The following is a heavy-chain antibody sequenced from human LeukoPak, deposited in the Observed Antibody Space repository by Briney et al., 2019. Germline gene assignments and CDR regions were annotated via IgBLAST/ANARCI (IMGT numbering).Heavy chain of an antibody. CDR1: GFTFSSYG. J-gene: IGHJ3*02. Sequence: GSLRLSCAASGFTFSSYGMHWVRQAPGKGLEWVAVISYDGSNKYYADSVKGRFTISRDNSKNTLYLQMNSLRAEDTALYYCAKLGSNWNYSPSAFDIWGQGTMVTVSS. CDR3: AKLGSNWNYSPSAFDI. D-gene: IGHD1-7*01. CDR2: ISYDGSNK. V-gene: IGHV3-30*18.